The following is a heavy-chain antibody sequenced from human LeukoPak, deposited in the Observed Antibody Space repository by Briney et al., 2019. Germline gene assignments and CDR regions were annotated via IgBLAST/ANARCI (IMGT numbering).Heavy chain of an antibody. CDR3: AKTRITVVRGIMGAFDM. CDR2: IYYRGST. CDR1: GGSISSSNYY. D-gene: IGHD3-10*01. V-gene: IGHV4-39*01. Sequence: SETLSLTCTVSGGSISSSNYYWGWIRQPPGKGLECIGSIYYRGSTYYNPSLRSRVTISVDTSKNQFSLKLTSVTAADTAEYYCAKTRITVVRGIMGAFDMWGQGTMVSVSS. J-gene: IGHJ3*02.